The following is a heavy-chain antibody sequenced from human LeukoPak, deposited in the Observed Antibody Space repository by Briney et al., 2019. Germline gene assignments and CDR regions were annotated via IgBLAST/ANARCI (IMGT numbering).Heavy chain of an antibody. Sequence: ASVKVSCKASGYTFTGYYMHWVRQAPGQGLEWMGWINPNSGGTNYAQKFQGRVTMTRDTSISTAYMELSRLRSDDTAVYYCARRASGGMAAFDIWGQGTMVTVSS. CDR2: INPNSGGT. V-gene: IGHV1-2*02. D-gene: IGHD3-16*01. J-gene: IGHJ3*02. CDR1: GYTFTGYY. CDR3: ARRASGGMAAFDI.